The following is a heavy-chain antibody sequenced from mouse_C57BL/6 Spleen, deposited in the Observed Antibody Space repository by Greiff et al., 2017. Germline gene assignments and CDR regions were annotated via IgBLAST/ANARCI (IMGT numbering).Heavy chain of an antibody. V-gene: IGHV5-17*01. CDR2: ISSGSSTI. CDR1: GFTFSDYG. D-gene: IGHD1-1*02. Sequence: DVKLVVSGGGLVKPGGSLKLSCAASGFTFSDYGMHWVRQAPEKGLEWVAYISSGSSTIYYADTVKGRFTISRDNAKNTLFLQMTSLRSEDTAMYYCARPGSHWYFDVWGTGTTVTVSS. J-gene: IGHJ1*03. CDR3: ARPGSHWYFDV.